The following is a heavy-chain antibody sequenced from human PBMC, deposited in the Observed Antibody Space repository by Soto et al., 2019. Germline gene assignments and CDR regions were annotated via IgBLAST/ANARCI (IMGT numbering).Heavy chain of an antibody. J-gene: IGHJ4*02. D-gene: IGHD3-3*02. CDR1: GLTFRSYW. CDR2: INTAGSVA. V-gene: IGHV3-74*03. CDR3: VRDMQFWRLDS. Sequence: EVQLVESGGGLVQPGESLRLSCAASGLTFRSYWMHWVRQAPGKVLVWVSRINTAGSVAMYVASVKGLFTLSRDNAKNSLSLHMNSLTAEATAVYYCVRDMQFWRLDSWGQGTLVTFSS.